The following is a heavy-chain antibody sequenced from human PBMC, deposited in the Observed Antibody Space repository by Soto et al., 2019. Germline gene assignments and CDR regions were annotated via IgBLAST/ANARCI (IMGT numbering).Heavy chain of an antibody. V-gene: IGHV4-39*01. J-gene: IGHJ6*02. D-gene: IGHD2-2*01. Sequence: SETLSLTCTVSGGSISSSSYYWGWIRQPPGKGLEWIGSIYYSGYTYYNPSLKSRVTISVDTSKNQFSLKLSSVTAADTAVYYCAKLAGYCSGNSCHGDYAMDVWGQGTTVTVSS. CDR2: IYYSGYT. CDR3: AKLAGYCSGNSCHGDYAMDV. CDR1: GGSISSSSYY.